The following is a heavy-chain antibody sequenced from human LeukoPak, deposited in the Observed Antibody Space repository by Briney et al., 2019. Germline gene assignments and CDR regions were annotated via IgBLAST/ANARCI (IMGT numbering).Heavy chain of an antibody. J-gene: IGHJ5*02. V-gene: IGHV3-30*03. CDR2: ISYDGSSK. CDR1: GFTFSSYG. D-gene: IGHD6-19*01. Sequence: GRSLRLSCAASGFTFSSYGIHWVRQAPGKGLEWVAVISYDGSSKYYADSVKGRFTISRDNFKNTLYLQMNSLKPEDTAVYYCSSLGFAVAPNWVDPWGQGTLVTVSS. CDR3: SSLGFAVAPNWVDP.